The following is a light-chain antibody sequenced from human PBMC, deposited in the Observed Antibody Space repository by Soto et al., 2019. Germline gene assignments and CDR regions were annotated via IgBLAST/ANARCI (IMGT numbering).Light chain of an antibody. CDR1: HSDVGSYNL. CDR3: CSYAGSFSVI. V-gene: IGLV2-23*01. CDR2: EDS. Sequence: QSALTQPASVSGSPGQSITISCTGTHSDVGSYNLVSWYQQHPGKAPKLIIYEDSKRPSGVSNRFSGSKSGYTASLTISGLEAEDEADYYCCSYAGSFSVILGGGTKLTVL. J-gene: IGLJ2*01.